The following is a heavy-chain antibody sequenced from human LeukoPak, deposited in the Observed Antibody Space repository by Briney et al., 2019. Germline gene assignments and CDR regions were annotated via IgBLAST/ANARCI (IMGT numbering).Heavy chain of an antibody. Sequence: GGPLRLSCAASGFTFSSYWMSWVRQAPGKGLEWVANIKQDGSEKYYVDSVKGRFTISRDTAKNSLYLQMTSLRAEDTAVYYCARTYYDYVWGSWPYDYWGQGTLVTVSS. D-gene: IGHD3-16*01. V-gene: IGHV3-7*01. J-gene: IGHJ4*02. CDR2: IKQDGSEK. CDR3: ARTYYDYVWGSWPYDY. CDR1: GFTFSSYW.